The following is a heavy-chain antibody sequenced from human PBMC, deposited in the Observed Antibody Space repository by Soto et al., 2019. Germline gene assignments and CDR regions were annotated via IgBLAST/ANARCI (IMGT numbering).Heavy chain of an antibody. Sequence: ASVKVSCKASGYTFTDYYMHWVRQAPGQGLEWMGWINPNSGGTNYAQKFQGRVTMARDTSISTAYMELNRLRSDDTAVYYCARDQSPSSGWPGMDVWGQGTTVTVSS. CDR3: ARDQSPSSGWPGMDV. V-gene: IGHV1-2*02. D-gene: IGHD6-19*01. J-gene: IGHJ6*02. CDR1: GYTFTDYY. CDR2: INPNSGGT.